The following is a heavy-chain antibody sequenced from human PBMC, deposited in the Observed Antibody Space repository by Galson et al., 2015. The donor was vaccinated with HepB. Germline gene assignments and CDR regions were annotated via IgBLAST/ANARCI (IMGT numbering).Heavy chain of an antibody. CDR1: GGTFSTYA. V-gene: IGHV1-69*13. J-gene: IGHJ3*01. Sequence: SVKVSCKASGGTFSTYAFSWVRQAPGQGLQWMGGIIPVFGAPNYAYNFLGRVTITADESTSTAYLELNSLTSEDTAIYYCATNKLRSDGSYEAFDLWGQGTLVTVSS. D-gene: IGHD1-26*01. CDR2: IIPVFGAP. CDR3: ATNKLRSDGSYEAFDL.